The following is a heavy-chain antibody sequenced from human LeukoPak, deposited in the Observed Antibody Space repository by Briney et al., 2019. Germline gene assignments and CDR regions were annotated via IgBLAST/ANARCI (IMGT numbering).Heavy chain of an antibody. D-gene: IGHD3-16*01. CDR3: ASHNSLGGPLAHFDY. CDR2: IYYSANA. CDR1: GGSITSYY. J-gene: IGHJ4*02. V-gene: IGHV4-59*08. Sequence: SETLSLTCSVSGGSITSYYWSWIRQPPGKGLEWIGLIYYSANANYNPSLKSRVTISVDTSKKHLSLKLNSVTAADTAVYYCASHNSLGGPLAHFDYWGQGTLVTVSS.